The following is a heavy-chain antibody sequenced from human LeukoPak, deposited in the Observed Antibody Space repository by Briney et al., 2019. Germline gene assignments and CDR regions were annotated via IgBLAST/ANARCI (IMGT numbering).Heavy chain of an antibody. CDR3: ARHYKGLRNWLKLTEKTNWFDP. V-gene: IGHV4-34*01. D-gene: IGHD3-9*01. Sequence: PSETLSLTCAVYGGSFSGYYWSWIRQPPGKGLEWIGEINHSGSTNYNPSLKSRVTISVDTSKNQLSLKLSSVTAADTAVYYCARHYKGLRNWLKLTEKTNWFDPWGQGTLVTVSS. CDR1: GGSFSGYY. CDR2: INHSGST. J-gene: IGHJ5*02.